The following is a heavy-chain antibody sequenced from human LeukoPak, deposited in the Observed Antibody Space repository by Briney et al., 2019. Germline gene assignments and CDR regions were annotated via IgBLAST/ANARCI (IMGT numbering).Heavy chain of an antibody. J-gene: IGHJ4*02. CDR1: GYTFTSYD. CDR3: ARMYSSGWPPKVDY. CDR2: INPNSGGT. V-gene: IGHV1-2*02. Sequence: ASVKVSCKASGYTFTSYDMHWVRQAPGQGLEWMGWINPNSGGTNYAQKFQGRVTMTRDTSISTAYMELSRLRSDDTAVYYCARMYSSGWPPKVDYWGQGTLVTVSS. D-gene: IGHD6-19*01.